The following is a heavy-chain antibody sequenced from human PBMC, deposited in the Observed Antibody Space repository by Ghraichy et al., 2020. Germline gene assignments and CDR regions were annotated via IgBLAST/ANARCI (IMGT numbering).Heavy chain of an antibody. Sequence: SVKVSCKASGFTFTSSAVQWVRQARGQRLEWIGWIVVGSGNTNYAQKFQERVTITRDMSTSTAYMELSSLRSEDTAVYYCAADRIAAAGSNYYYGMDVWGQGTTVTVSS. CDR1: GFTFTSSA. CDR2: IVVGSGNT. J-gene: IGHJ6*02. V-gene: IGHV1-58*01. CDR3: AADRIAAAGSNYYYGMDV. D-gene: IGHD6-13*01.